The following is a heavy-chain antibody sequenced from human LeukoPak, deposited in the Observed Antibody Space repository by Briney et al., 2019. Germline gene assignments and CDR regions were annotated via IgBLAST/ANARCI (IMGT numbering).Heavy chain of an antibody. CDR3: ARELPREVTLDY. V-gene: IGHV3-74*01. J-gene: IGHJ4*02. CDR1: GFTFISYE. D-gene: IGHD2-21*02. CDR2: INTDGGRT. Sequence: QPGGSLRLSCAASGFTFISYEMQWVRQAPGKGLVWVSRINTDGGRTSYADSVKGRFTISRDNAKNTLYLQMNSLRAEDTAVYYCARELPREVTLDYWGQGTLVTVSS.